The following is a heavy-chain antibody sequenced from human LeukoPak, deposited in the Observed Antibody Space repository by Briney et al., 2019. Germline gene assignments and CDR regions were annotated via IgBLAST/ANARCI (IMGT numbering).Heavy chain of an antibody. D-gene: IGHD3-9*01. CDR3: ARVFYDILSPGVGFDI. CDR1: GGSMSHYY. V-gene: IGHV4-4*07. Sequence: KPSETLSLTCTVSGGSMSHYYWSWIRQPAGKGLEWIGRVHTSGSSTYNPSLRSRVTMSVDTSKNQFSLKLSSVTAADTAVYYCARVFYDILSPGVGFDIWGQGTMVTVSS. J-gene: IGHJ3*02. CDR2: VHTSGSS.